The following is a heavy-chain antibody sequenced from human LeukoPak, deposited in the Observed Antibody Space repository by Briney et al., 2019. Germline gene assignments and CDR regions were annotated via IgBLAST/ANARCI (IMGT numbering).Heavy chain of an antibody. CDR3: ARAYYYGLGNLWFDP. CDR1: GGSISSCY. D-gene: IGHD3-10*01. Sequence: SETLSLTCTVSGGSISSCYWSWIRQPPGKGLEWIGYIYYSGSTNYNPSLKSRVTISVDTSKNQFSLKLSSVTAADTAVYYCARAYYYGLGNLWFDPWGQGTLVTVSS. V-gene: IGHV4-59*08. CDR2: IYYSGST. J-gene: IGHJ5*02.